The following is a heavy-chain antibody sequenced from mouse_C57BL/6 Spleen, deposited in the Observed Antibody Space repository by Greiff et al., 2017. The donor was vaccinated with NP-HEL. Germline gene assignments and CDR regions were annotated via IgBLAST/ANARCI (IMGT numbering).Heavy chain of an antibody. D-gene: IGHD2-4*01. V-gene: IGHV1-4*01. CDR1: GYTFTSYT. CDR3: ARWDYLNYYAMDY. J-gene: IGHJ4*01. CDR2: INPSSGYT. Sequence: VQLQQSGAELARPGASVKMSCKASGYTFTSYTMHWVKQRPGQGLEWIGYINPSSGYTKYNQKFKDKATLTADKSSSTAYMQLSSLTSEDSAVYYCARWDYLNYYAMDYWGQGTSVTVSS.